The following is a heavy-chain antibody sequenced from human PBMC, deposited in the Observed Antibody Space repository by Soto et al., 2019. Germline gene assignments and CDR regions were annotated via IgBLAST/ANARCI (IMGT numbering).Heavy chain of an antibody. CDR3: TTSALWFGDET. J-gene: IGHJ5*02. CDR1: GFTFSNAW. CDR2: IKSKTDGGTT. D-gene: IGHD3-10*01. V-gene: IGHV3-15*01. Sequence: EVQLVESGGGLVKPGGSLRLSCAASGFTFSNAWMSWVRQAPGKGLEWVGRIKSKTDGGTTDYAAPVKGRFTISRDDSKNTLYLQMNSLKTEDKAVYYCTTSALWFGDETWGQGTLVTVSS.